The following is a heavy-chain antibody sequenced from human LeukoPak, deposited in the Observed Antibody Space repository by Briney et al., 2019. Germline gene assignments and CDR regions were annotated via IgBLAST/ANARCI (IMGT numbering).Heavy chain of an antibody. V-gene: IGHV3-30*02. D-gene: IGHD4/OR15-4a*01. CDR2: IRYDGRNK. CDR1: GFTFSNYG. Sequence: PGGSLRLSCGASGFTFSNYGMHWVRQAPGKGLEWVAFIRYDGRNKYYADSVKGRFTISRDNSKNTMSLQMSSLRVEDTAVYYCAKGGSVGKVLSIQNRDALDIWGQGTMVTVSS. J-gene: IGHJ3*02. CDR3: AKGGSVGKVLSIQNRDALDI.